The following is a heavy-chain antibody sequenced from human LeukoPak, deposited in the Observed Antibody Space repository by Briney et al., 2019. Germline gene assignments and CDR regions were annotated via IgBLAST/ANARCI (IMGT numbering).Heavy chain of an antibody. CDR2: ISSNGGST. CDR3: ARGLRAYYYYGMDV. Sequence: GGSLRLSCAASGFTFSNYAMHWVRQAPGEGLEYVSAISSNGGSTYYVDSVKGRFTISRDNSKNTLFLQMGSLRVEDMAVYYCARGLRAYYYYGMDVWGQGTTVTVSS. D-gene: IGHD3-3*01. CDR1: GFTFSNYA. J-gene: IGHJ6*02. V-gene: IGHV3-64*02.